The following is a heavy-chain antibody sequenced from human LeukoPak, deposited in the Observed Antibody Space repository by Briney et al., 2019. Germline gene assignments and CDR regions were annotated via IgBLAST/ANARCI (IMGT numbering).Heavy chain of an antibody. CDR3: ARERMSDWSSRNWFDP. J-gene: IGHJ5*02. CDR1: GGSFSGYY. D-gene: IGHD3-9*01. Sequence: SETLSLTCAVYGGSFSGYYWSWLRQPPGKGLEWIGEINHSGSTNYNPSLKSRVTISVDTSKNQFSLKLSSVTAADTAVYYCARERMSDWSSRNWFDPWGQGTLVTVSS. CDR2: INHSGST. V-gene: IGHV4-34*01.